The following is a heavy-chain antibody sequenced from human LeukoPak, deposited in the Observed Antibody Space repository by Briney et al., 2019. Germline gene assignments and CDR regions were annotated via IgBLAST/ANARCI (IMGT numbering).Heavy chain of an antibody. D-gene: IGHD5-12*01. CDR3: ARGLGKWLRSGGLYFDY. CDR2: INHSGST. V-gene: IGHV4-34*01. Sequence: PSETLSLTCAVYGGSFSGYYWSWIRQPPGKGLEWIGEINHSGSTNYNPSLKSRVTISVDTSKNQFSLKLSSVTAADTAVYYCARGLGKWLRSGGLYFDYWGQGTLVTVSS. CDR1: GGSFSGYY. J-gene: IGHJ4*02.